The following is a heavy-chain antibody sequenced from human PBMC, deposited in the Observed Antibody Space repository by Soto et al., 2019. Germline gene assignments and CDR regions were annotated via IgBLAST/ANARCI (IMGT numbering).Heavy chain of an antibody. Sequence: QVQLVQSGAEVKKPGSSVKVSCKASGGTFSSYAISWVRQAPGQGLEWMGGIIPIFGTANYAQKFQGRVTITADKYTSTADMELSSLRSEDTAVYYCAVTSYRCQYCDGMDVWGQGTTVTVSS. CDR3: AVTSYRCQYCDGMDV. CDR2: IIPIFGTA. V-gene: IGHV1-69*06. CDR1: GGTFSSYA. J-gene: IGHJ6*02.